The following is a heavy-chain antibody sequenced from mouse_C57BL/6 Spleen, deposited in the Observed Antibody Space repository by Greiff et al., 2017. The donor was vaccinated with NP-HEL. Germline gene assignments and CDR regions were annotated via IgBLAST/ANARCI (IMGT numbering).Heavy chain of an antibody. D-gene: IGHD1-1*01. J-gene: IGHJ4*01. Sequence: EVQVVESGGGLVKPGGSLKLSCAASGFTFSDYGMHWVRQAPEKGLEWVAYISSGSSTIYYADTVKGRFTISRDNAKNTLFLQMTSLRSEDTAMYYCARGGSITTVVNYAMDYWGQGTSVTVSS. CDR2: ISSGSSTI. V-gene: IGHV5-17*01. CDR1: GFTFSDYG. CDR3: ARGGSITTVVNYAMDY.